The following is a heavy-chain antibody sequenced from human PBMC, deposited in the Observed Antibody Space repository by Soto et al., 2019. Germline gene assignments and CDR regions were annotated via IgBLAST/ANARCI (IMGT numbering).Heavy chain of an antibody. Sequence: QLQLQESGPGLVQPSETLSLTCTVSGGSISSSSYYWGWIRQPPVKGLEWIGSIYYSGSTYYNPSLKSRVTISGDTSKNQFSLKLSSVTAADTAVYYCARQGYYDSSGLDYWGQGTLVTVSS. D-gene: IGHD3-22*01. CDR2: IYYSGST. J-gene: IGHJ4*02. V-gene: IGHV4-39*01. CDR3: ARQGYYDSSGLDY. CDR1: GGSISSSSYY.